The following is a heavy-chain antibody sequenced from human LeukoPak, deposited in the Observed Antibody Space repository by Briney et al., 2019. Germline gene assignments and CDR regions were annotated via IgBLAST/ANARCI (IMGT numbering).Heavy chain of an antibody. J-gene: IGHJ6*03. CDR2: ISYSGST. CDR1: GGPIRSYH. V-gene: IGHV4-59*01. Sequence: PSETLSLTCTVSGGPIRSYHWNWIRQPPRMGLEWIGYISYSGSTNHNPPLKSRVTISVDTSKNQFSLKLSSVTAADTAVYYCAKSGTYLEWYYHMDVWGKGTTVTVSS. CDR3: AKSGTYLEWYYHMDV. D-gene: IGHD3-3*01.